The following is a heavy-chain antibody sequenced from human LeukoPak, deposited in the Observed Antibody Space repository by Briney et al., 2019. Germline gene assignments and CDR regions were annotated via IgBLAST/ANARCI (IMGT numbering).Heavy chain of an antibody. CDR1: GGTFSSYA. Sequence: ASVKVSCKASGGTFSSYAISWVRQGPGQGLEWVGRVIPTLGISNYAQRFQGRVTITADKSTGTAYMELSSLRSEDTAVYYRAREYGGGHSYGYYYWGQGTLVSVSS. J-gene: IGHJ4*02. CDR3: AREYGGGHSYGYYY. CDR2: VIPTLGIS. D-gene: IGHD5-18*01. V-gene: IGHV1-69*04.